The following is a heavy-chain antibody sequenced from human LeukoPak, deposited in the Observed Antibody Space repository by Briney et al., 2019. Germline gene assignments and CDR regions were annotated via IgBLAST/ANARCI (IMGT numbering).Heavy chain of an antibody. CDR1: GGSISSYY. J-gene: IGHJ4*02. CDR2: IYSSGST. V-gene: IGHV4-59*01. Sequence: SETLSLTCTVSGGSISSYYWSWIRQPPGKGLKWIGNIYSSGSTNYNPSLKSRLTISVDTSKSQFSLNLSSVTAADTAVYYCSRGQWELASFDYWGQGTLVTVSS. D-gene: IGHD1-26*01. CDR3: SRGQWELASFDY.